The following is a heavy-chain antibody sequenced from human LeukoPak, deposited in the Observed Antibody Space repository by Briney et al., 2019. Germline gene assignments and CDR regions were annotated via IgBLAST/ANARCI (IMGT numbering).Heavy chain of an antibody. J-gene: IGHJ4*02. CDR2: IYYSGNT. Sequence: SETLSLTCTVSGGSIRSISYYWRWIRQPPGKGLEWIGSIYYSGNTYYNPYLKSRVTISVDTSKNQFSLKLSSVTAADTAVYYCARAVRRGVIGYWGQGALVTVSS. V-gene: IGHV4-39*07. D-gene: IGHD3-10*01. CDR3: ARAVRRGVIGY. CDR1: GGSIRSISYY.